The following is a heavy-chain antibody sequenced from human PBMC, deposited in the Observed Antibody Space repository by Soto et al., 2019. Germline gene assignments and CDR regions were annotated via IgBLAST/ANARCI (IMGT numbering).Heavy chain of an antibody. Sequence: PGGSLRLSCAASGFTFDDYTMHWVRQAPGKGLEWVSLISWDGGSTYYADSVKGRFTISRDNSKNSLYLQMNSLRTEDTDLYYCAKEYSPYYDFWSGYRGGLGRYGMDVWAQGTTVTVSS. CDR2: ISWDGGST. D-gene: IGHD3-3*01. CDR1: GFTFDDYT. CDR3: AKEYSPYYDFWSGYRGGLGRYGMDV. J-gene: IGHJ6*02. V-gene: IGHV3-43*01.